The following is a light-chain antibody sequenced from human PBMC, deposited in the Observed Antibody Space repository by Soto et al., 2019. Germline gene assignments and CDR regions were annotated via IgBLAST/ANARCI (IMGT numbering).Light chain of an antibody. Sequence: QSVLTQPPSVSGAPGQRVSISCSGSSSNIGAGYDVHWYQQLPGTAPKLLIYGNSNRPSGVPDRFSGSKSGTSASLAITGLQAEDEADYYCQSYDSCPHVVFGGGTQLTVL. CDR2: GNS. CDR1: SSNIGAGYD. CDR3: QSYDSCPHVV. V-gene: IGLV1-40*01. J-gene: IGLJ2*01.